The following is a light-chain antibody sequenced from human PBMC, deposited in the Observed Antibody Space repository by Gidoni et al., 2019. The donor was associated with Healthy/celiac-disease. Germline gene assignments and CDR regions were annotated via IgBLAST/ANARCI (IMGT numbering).Light chain of an antibody. V-gene: IGKV3-11*01. J-gene: IGKJ4*01. CDR2: DAS. CDR1: QSVSSY. CDR3: QQRSNWPPSLT. Sequence: ELVLTQSPATLSLSPGERATLSCSASQSVSSYLAWYQQKPGQAPRLLIYDASNRATGIPARFSGSGSGTDFTLTISSLEPEDFAVYYCQQRSNWPPSLTFGGGPRWRSN.